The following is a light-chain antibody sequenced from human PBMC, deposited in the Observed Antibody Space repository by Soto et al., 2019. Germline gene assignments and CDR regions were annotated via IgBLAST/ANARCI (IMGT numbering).Light chain of an antibody. Sequence: EIVMTQAPATLSLSPGERATLSCRASQTVSRYLAWYQQKPGQAPRLLIYGASSRATGIPDRFSGSGSGTDVTLTISRLETEDFAVYYCQQYDTSVWTFGQGTKVDIK. V-gene: IGKV3-20*01. J-gene: IGKJ1*01. CDR3: QQYDTSVWT. CDR1: QTVSRY. CDR2: GAS.